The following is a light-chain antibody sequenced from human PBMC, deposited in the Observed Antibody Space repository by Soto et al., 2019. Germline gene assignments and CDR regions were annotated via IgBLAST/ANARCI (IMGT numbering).Light chain of an antibody. V-gene: IGKV1-5*03. CDR3: QQYNSYPWT. CDR2: KAS. J-gene: IGKJ1*01. CDR1: QNIRTS. Sequence: DIQMTQSPSTLSASVGDRVTITCRAGQNIRTSLAWYQQKPGKAPNLLIYKASTLESGGPSRFSGSGSETEFSLTISSLQPDDFATYYCQQYNSYPWTFGQGTKVEIK.